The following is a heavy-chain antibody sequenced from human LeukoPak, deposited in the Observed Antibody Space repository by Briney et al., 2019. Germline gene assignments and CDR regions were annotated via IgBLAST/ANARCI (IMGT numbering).Heavy chain of an antibody. CDR2: IIPIFGTA. CDR1: GGTFSSYA. Sequence: GASVKVSCKASGGTFSSYAISWARQAPGQGLEWMGGIIPIFGTANYAQKFQGRVTITADESTSTAYMELSSLRSEDTAVYYCARVAYCGGDCYSALAYWGQGTLVTVSS. V-gene: IGHV1-69*13. J-gene: IGHJ4*02. CDR3: ARVAYCGGDCYSALAY. D-gene: IGHD2-21*02.